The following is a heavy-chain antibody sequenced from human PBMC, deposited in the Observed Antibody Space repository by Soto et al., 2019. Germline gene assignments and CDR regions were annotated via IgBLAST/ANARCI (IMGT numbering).Heavy chain of an antibody. Sequence: SETLSLTCTVSGGSISSGDYYWSRIRQPPGKGLEWIGYIYYSGSTYYNPSLKSRVTISVDTSKNQFSLKLSSVTAADTAVYYCARDYYDSSGYYAFSLDWGQGTLVTVSS. CDR3: ARDYYDSSGYYAFSLD. J-gene: IGHJ4*02. D-gene: IGHD3-22*01. V-gene: IGHV4-30-4*01. CDR2: IYYSGST. CDR1: GGSISSGDYY.